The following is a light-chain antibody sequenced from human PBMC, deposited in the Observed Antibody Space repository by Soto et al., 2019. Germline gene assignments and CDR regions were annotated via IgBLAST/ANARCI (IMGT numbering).Light chain of an antibody. Sequence: QSVLTQPPSVSAAPGQKVTISCSGSTSNIGNYYVSWYQQLPGTAPKLLIYDNSQRPAGIPDRFSGSKSGTSATLGITGLQTGDEADYYCGTYAGSYTYVFGTGTKVTVL. J-gene: IGLJ1*01. CDR1: TSNIGNYY. V-gene: IGLV1-51*01. CDR3: GTYAGSYTYV. CDR2: DNS.